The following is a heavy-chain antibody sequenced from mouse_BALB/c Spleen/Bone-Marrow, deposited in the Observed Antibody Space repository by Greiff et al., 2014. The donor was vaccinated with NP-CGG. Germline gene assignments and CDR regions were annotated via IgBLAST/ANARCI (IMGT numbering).Heavy chain of an antibody. Sequence: QVQLQQSGSVLVRPGASVKLSCKASGYTFTSSWMHWAKQRPGQGLEWIGEIHPNSSNTNYNEKFKGKATLTVDTSSSTAYVDLSSLTSEDSAVYCCANYYGSSSYWGQGTTLTVSS. CDR3: ANYYGSSSY. D-gene: IGHD1-1*01. CDR2: IHPNSSNT. V-gene: IGHV1S130*01. J-gene: IGHJ2*01. CDR1: GYTFTSSW.